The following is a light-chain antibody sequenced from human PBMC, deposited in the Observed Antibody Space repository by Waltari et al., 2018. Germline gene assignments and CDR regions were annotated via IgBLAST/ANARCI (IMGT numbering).Light chain of an antibody. J-gene: IGKJ1*01. V-gene: IGKV3D-15*01. CDR2: GAS. Sequence: SCRASQSVSSNLARYQQKPGQAPRLLIYGASSRATGIPDRFSGSGSGTEFSLTISSLESEDFAVYYCQKYETLRGTFGQGTKVEIK. CDR3: QKYETLRGT. CDR1: QSVSSN.